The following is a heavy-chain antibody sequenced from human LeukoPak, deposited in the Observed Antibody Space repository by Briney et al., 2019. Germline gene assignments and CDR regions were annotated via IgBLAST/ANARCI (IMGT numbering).Heavy chain of an antibody. D-gene: IGHD6-13*01. J-gene: IGHJ4*02. Sequence: PGRSLRLSCAASGFTFSTYGMHWVRQAPGKGLEWVAVIWYDGSNKYYADSVKGRFTISRDNSKNTLYLQMNSLRAEGTAVYYCARGGSSWYSSSFDYWGQGTLVTVSS. CDR1: GFTFSTYG. CDR3: ARGGSSWYSSSFDY. V-gene: IGHV3-33*01. CDR2: IWYDGSNK.